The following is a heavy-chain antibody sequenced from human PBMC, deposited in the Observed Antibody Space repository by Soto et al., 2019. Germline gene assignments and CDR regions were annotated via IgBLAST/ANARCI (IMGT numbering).Heavy chain of an antibody. CDR1: SGSISVTNVF. Sequence: ASETLSLTCTVSSGSISVTNVFLGWVRQPPGKGLEWIGNIDYSGTAYFSPSLVTRVTFRVDTSKNQFSLTLYSVTAADTAVYYCARITGRHLDYWGQGILVTVSS. CDR3: ARITGRHLDY. V-gene: IGHV4-39*01. CDR2: IDYSGTA. J-gene: IGHJ4*02.